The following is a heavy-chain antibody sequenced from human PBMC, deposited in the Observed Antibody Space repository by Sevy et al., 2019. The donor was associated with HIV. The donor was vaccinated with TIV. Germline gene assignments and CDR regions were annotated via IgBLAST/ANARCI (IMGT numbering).Heavy chain of an antibody. CDR2: FAPKDGKT. CDR1: GYTLTELS. V-gene: IGHV1-24*01. J-gene: IGHJ4*02. Sequence: ASVKVSCKVSGYTLTELSIHWVRQAPGNWLEWLVTFAPKDGKTIYAQNFQGRVTMTEDTSTDTTYMELSSLRSEDTAVYYCASTRDYYDSSGYYFDYWGQGTLVTVSS. D-gene: IGHD3-22*01. CDR3: ASTRDYYDSSGYYFDY.